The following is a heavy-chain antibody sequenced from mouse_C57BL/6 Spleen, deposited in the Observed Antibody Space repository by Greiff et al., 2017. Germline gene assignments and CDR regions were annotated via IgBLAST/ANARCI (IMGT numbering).Heavy chain of an antibody. CDR2: INPNNGGT. CDR3: ARYDWVDY. J-gene: IGHJ2*01. D-gene: IGHD4-1*01. CDR1: GYTFTDYY. Sequence: VQLQQSGPELVKPGASVKISCKASGYTFTDYYMNWVKQSHGKSLEWIGDINPNNGGTSYNQKFKGKATLTVDKSSSTAYMELRSLTSEDSAVYYCARYDWVDYWGQGTTLTVSS. V-gene: IGHV1-26*01.